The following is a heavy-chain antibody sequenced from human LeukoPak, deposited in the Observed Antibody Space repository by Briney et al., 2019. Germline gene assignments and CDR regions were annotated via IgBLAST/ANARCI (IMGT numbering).Heavy chain of an antibody. CDR1: GFTFSDYY. CDR3: ARVGWELLGPFDH. D-gene: IGHD1-26*01. V-gene: IGHV4-59*01. J-gene: IGHJ4*02. CDR2: IYYSGST. Sequence: LRLSCAASGFTFSDYYMSWIRQPPGKGLEWIGYIYYSGSTNYNPSLKSRVTISVDRSKNQFSLKLRSVIAADTAVYYCARVGWELLGPFDHWGQGTLVTVSS.